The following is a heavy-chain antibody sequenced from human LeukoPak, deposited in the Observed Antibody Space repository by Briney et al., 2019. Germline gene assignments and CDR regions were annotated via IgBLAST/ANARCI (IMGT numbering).Heavy chain of an antibody. D-gene: IGHD4-23*01. V-gene: IGHV3-21*04. CDR3: STGPRSLPY. Sequence: GGSLRLSCAASGFTFSSHSMNWVRQAPGKGLEWVSSISTSSSYIYYADSVKGRFTISRDNAKNSLYLQMNSLRPEDTALYYCSTGPRSLPYWGPGTLVTVSS. CDR2: ISTSSSYI. CDR1: GFTFSSHS. J-gene: IGHJ4*01.